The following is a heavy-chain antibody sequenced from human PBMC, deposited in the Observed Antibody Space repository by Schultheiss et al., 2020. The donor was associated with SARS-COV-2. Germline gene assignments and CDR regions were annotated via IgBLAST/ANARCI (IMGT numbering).Heavy chain of an antibody. D-gene: IGHD4-23*01. CDR2: ISWNSDSI. CDR3: TQALYGGNF. J-gene: IGHJ4*02. Sequence: SLKISCAASGFTFDDYAMHWVRQAPGKGLEWVSAISWNSDSIAYADSVKGRFAISKDSSKNTLYLQMNNLKVEDTAVYYCTQALYGGNFWGQGTLVTVSS. V-gene: IGHV3-9*01. CDR1: GFTFDDYA.